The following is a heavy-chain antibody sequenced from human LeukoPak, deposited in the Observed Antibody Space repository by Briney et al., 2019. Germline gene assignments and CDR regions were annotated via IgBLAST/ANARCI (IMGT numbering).Heavy chain of an antibody. CDR3: ARDHVRYGSGSYLPDY. CDR2: IIPIFGTA. D-gene: IGHD3-10*01. CDR1: GGTFTIYA. J-gene: IGHJ4*02. V-gene: IGHV1-69*06. Sequence: SVKVSSKASGGTFTIYAISWVRQAPGQGLEWRGGIIPIFGTANYAQKFQGRVTITADKSTSTAYMELSSLRSEDTAVYYCARDHVRYGSGSYLPDYWGQGTLVTVSS.